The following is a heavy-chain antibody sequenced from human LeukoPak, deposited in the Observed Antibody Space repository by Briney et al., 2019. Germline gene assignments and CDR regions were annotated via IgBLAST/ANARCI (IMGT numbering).Heavy chain of an antibody. CDR2: IWYDGSNK. D-gene: IGHD3-3*01. J-gene: IGHJ5*02. V-gene: IGHV3-33*01. Sequence: PGGSLRLSCAASGFTFSSYGMHWVRQAPGKGLEWVAVIWYDGSNKYYADSVKGRFTISRDNSKNTLYLQMNSLRAEDTAVYYCATEYLRFGYFDPWGQGTLVTVSS. CDR1: GFTFSSYG. CDR3: ATEYLRFGYFDP.